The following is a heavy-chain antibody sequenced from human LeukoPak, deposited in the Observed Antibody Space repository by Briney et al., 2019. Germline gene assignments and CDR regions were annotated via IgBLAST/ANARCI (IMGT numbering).Heavy chain of an antibody. CDR1: GYTITSYY. J-gene: IGHJ4*02. CDR2: INPSGGST. V-gene: IGHV1-46*01. D-gene: IGHD3-16*01. Sequence: ASVKVSCKASGYTITSYYMHWVRQAPGQGLEWMGIINPSGGSTSYAQKFQGRVTMTRDTSTSTVYMELSSLRSEDTAVYYCAGGSEITFGGVPFDYWGREPWSPSPQ. CDR3: AGGSEITFGGVPFDY.